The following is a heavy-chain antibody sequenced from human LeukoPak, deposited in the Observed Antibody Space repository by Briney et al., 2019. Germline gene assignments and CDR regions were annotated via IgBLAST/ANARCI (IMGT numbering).Heavy chain of an antibody. J-gene: IGHJ5*02. V-gene: IGHV3-21*04. D-gene: IGHD1-26*01. CDR3: ARSSGSYNRWFDP. CDR1: GFTFSSYS. CDR2: ISSSSSYI. Sequence: GGSLRLSCAASGFTFSSYSMNWVRQAPGKGLEWVSSISSSSSYIYYADSVKGRFTISRDNAKNSLYLQMNSLRAEDTAVYYCARSSGSYNRWFDPWGQGTLVTVSS.